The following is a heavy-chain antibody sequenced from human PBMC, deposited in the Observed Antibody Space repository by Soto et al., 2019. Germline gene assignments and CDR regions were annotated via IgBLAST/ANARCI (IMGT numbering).Heavy chain of an antibody. CDR1: GFTFSSYS. J-gene: IGHJ6*02. CDR3: ARDSEVFGVVIMPSPMDV. CDR2: ISSSSSYI. V-gene: IGHV3-21*01. Sequence: GGSLRLPCAASGFTFSSYSMNWVRQAPGKGLEWVSSISSSSSYIYYADSAKGRFTISRDNAKNSLYLQMNSLRAEDTAVYYCARDSEVFGVVIMPSPMDVWGQGTTVTVSS. D-gene: IGHD3-3*01.